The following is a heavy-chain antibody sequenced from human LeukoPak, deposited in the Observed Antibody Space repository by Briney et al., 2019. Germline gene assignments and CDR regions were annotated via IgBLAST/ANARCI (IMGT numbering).Heavy chain of an antibody. CDR1: GYTFTGYY. CDR3: ARGEYYDSSGYSWGESFDY. D-gene: IGHD3-22*01. J-gene: IGHJ4*02. V-gene: IGHV1-2*02. Sequence: ASVKVSCKASGYTFTGYYMHWVRQAPGQGLEWMGWINPNSGGTNYAQKVQGRVTMTTDTSTSTAYMELRSLRSDDTAVYYCARGEYYDSSGYSWGESFDYWGQGTLVTVSS. CDR2: INPNSGGT.